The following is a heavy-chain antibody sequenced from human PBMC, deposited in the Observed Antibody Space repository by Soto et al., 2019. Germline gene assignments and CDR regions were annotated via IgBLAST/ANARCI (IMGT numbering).Heavy chain of an antibody. J-gene: IGHJ6*02. CDR1: GFTLTSYG. CDR3: AKDGTTTGIHYYAMDV. Sequence: GESLRLSCEVSGFTLTSYGMNWVRQAPDKGLEWVSTIGRGGDTYYADSVKGRFTISRDNSKNTLFLQMNSLRAEDTALYFCAKDGTTTGIHYYAMDVWGQGTTVTVSS. CDR2: IGRGGDT. V-gene: IGHV3-23*01. D-gene: IGHD1-1*01.